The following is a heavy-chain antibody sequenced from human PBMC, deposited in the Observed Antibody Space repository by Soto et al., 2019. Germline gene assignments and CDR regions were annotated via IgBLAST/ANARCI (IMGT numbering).Heavy chain of an antibody. J-gene: IGHJ4*02. Sequence: QVTLKESGPVLVKPTEALTLTCTVSGFSLSDSGMGVSWIRQPPGKALEWLAHIFPNDEKSYSTSLKSRLTISKDTSKSQVVLTMTNMDPVDTATYYCARVSSGWYGGLDYWGQGTLVTVSS. CDR2: IFPNDEK. D-gene: IGHD6-19*01. V-gene: IGHV2-26*01. CDR3: ARVSSGWYGGLDY. CDR1: GFSLSDSGMG.